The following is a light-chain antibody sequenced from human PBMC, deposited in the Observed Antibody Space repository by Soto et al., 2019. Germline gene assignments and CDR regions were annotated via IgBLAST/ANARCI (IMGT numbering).Light chain of an antibody. CDR3: QQYNNYGSWT. CDR1: QSISAW. V-gene: IGKV1-5*03. CDR2: KAS. Sequence: DIQMTQSPSTLSASVGDRVTITCRASQSISAWLAWYQQKPGKAPKLLIYKASSLESGVPSRFSGIGSGTEFTLTISSLQHDDFATYYCQQYNNYGSWTFGQGTKVEIK. J-gene: IGKJ1*01.